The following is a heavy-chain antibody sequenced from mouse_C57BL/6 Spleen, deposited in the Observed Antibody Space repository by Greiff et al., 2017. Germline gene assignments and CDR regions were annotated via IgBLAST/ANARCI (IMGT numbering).Heavy chain of an antibody. J-gene: IGHJ4*01. CDR3: ARRTTVVATEGAMDY. D-gene: IGHD1-1*01. CDR1: GYSFTGYY. Sequence: LQESGPELVQPGASVRISCTASGYSFTGYYIHWVKQRPGQGLEWIGWIYPGSGNTKYNEKFKGKATLTADTSSSTAYMQLSSLTSEDSAVYYSARRTTVVATEGAMDYWGQGTSVTVSS. CDR2: IYPGSGNT. V-gene: IGHV1-66*01.